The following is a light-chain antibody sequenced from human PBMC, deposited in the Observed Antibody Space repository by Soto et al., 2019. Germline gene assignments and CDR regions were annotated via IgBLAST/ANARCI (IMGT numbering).Light chain of an antibody. V-gene: IGLV1-40*01. CDR3: QSYDSSLSAWV. CDR1: SSNIGAGYN. Sequence: QSALTQPPSVSGAPGQRVTISCTGSSSNIGAGYNVHWYQQLPGTAPKLLIYGNSNRPSGVPDRFSGSKSGTSASLAITGLHAEDEPDYYCQSYDSSLSAWVFGGGTKLTVL. CDR2: GNS. J-gene: IGLJ3*02.